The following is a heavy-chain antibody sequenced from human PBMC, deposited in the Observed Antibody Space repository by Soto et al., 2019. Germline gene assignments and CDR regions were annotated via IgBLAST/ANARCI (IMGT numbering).Heavy chain of an antibody. Sequence: GVLRLSCAASGFTFSNAWMSWVRQAPGKGLEWVGRIKSKTDGGTTDYAAPVKGRFTISRDDSKNTLYLQMNSLKTEDTAVYYCTTPRYSSGWYYFDYWGQGTLVTVSS. J-gene: IGHJ4*02. CDR1: GFTFSNAW. D-gene: IGHD6-19*01. CDR3: TTPRYSSGWYYFDY. CDR2: IKSKTDGGTT. V-gene: IGHV3-15*01.